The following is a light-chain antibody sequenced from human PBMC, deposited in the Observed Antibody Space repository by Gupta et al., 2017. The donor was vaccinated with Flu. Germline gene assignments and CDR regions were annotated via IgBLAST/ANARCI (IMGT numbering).Light chain of an antibody. V-gene: IGLV2-14*01. CDR3: SSYTSSNSLE. J-gene: IGLJ3*02. CDR2: EVI. Sequence: QSALTQPASVSGSPGQSITISCTGTSSDVGGYNYVSWYQQHPGKAPKLMIYEVINRPSGVTNRFSGSKSGNTASLTISGRQAEDEADYYCSSYTSSNSLEFGGGTKLTVL. CDR1: SSDVGGYNY.